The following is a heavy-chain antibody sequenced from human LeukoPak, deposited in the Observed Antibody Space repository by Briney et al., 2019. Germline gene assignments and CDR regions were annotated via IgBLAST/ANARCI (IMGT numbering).Heavy chain of an antibody. V-gene: IGHV3-30*18. CDR3: AKVNNYDDY. CDR2: ISHDGNNE. D-gene: IGHD1/OR15-1a*01. CDR1: GFIFSTFG. J-gene: IGHJ4*02. Sequence: GRSLRLSCAASGFIFSTFGIHWVRQAPGKGLEWVAAISHDGNNEYYTDSVKGRFTISRDNSKNMIYLQTNSLRGEDSAVYYCAKVNNYDDYWGQGTLVTVSS.